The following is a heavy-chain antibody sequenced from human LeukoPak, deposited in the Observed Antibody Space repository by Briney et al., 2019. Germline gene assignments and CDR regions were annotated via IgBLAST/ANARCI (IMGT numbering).Heavy chain of an antibody. CDR1: GGSISSYY. J-gene: IGHJ5*02. V-gene: IGHV4-59*01. D-gene: IGHD4-17*01. Sequence: SETLSLTCTVSGGSISSYYWSWIRQPPGKGLEWIGYIYYSGSTNYNPSLKSRVTISVDTSKNQFSLKLSSVTAADTAVYYCARDLYGDYVLTPWGQGTLVTVSS. CDR3: ARDLYGDYVLTP. CDR2: IYYSGST.